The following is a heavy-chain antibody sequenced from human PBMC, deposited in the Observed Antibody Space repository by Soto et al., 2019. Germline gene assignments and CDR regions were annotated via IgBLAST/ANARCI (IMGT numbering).Heavy chain of an antibody. CDR1: GFTFSSYA. D-gene: IGHD4-17*01. CDR3: AKRTVGWYFDL. V-gene: IGHV3-23*01. Sequence: EVQLLESGGGLVQPGGSLRLSCAASGFTFSSYAMKWVRQAPGKGLEWVSVISGSGGSTYYADAVKGRFTISRDNSKNTLYLQMNSLRAEDTAVYYCAKRTVGWYFDLWGRGTLVTFSS. J-gene: IGHJ2*01. CDR2: ISGSGGST.